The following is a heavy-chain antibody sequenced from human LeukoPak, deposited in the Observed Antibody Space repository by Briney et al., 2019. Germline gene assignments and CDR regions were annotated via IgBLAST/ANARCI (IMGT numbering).Heavy chain of an antibody. CDR1: GYTFTSYG. Sequence: ASVKVSCKASGYTFTSYGISWVRQAPGKGLEWMGGFDPEDGETIYAQKFQGRVTMTEDTSTDTAYMELSSLRSENTAVYYCATGNGAVAGNVDYYYYGMDVWGQGTTVTVSS. CDR2: FDPEDGET. D-gene: IGHD6-19*01. V-gene: IGHV1-24*01. J-gene: IGHJ6*02. CDR3: ATGNGAVAGNVDYYYYGMDV.